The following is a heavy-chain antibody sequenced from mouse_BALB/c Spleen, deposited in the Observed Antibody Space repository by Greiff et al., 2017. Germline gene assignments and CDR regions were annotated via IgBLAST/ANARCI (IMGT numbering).Heavy chain of an antibody. D-gene: IGHD1-1*01. CDR2: INPYNDGT. V-gene: IGHV1-14*01. Sequence: VHVKQSGPELVKPGASVKMSCKASGYTFTSYVMHWVKQKPGQGLEWIGYINPYNDGTKYNEKFKGKATLTSDKSSSTAYMELSSLTSEDSAVYYCARSYYYGSSYAMDYWGQGTSVTVSS. CDR3: ARSYYYGSSYAMDY. J-gene: IGHJ4*01. CDR1: GYTFTSYV.